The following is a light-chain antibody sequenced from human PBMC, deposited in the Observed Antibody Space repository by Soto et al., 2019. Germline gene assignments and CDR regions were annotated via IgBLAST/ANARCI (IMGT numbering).Light chain of an antibody. CDR1: SSDVGAYNY. Sequence: QSALTQPPSVSGSPGQSVTISCTGTSSDVGAYNYVSWYQQHPGKVPKLVIYELTKRPSGVPDRFSGSKSGDTASLTVSGLQAEDEADYYCSSYAGSNNVVFGTGTKVTVL. CDR2: ELT. J-gene: IGLJ1*01. V-gene: IGLV2-8*01. CDR3: SSYAGSNNVV.